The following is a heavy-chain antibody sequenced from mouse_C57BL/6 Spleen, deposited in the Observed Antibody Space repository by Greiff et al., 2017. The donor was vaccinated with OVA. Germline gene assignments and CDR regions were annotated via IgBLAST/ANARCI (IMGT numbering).Heavy chain of an antibody. V-gene: IGHV1-26*01. CDR2: INPNNGGT. CDR3: ARRYDYRLRAMDY. D-gene: IGHD2-4*01. CDR1: GYTFTDYY. J-gene: IGHJ4*01. Sequence: EVQLQQSGPELVKPGASVKISCKASGYTFTDYYMNWVKQSPGKSLEWIGDINPNNGGTSYNQKFKGKATLTAAKSSSPAYMELRSLTSEDSAVEYCARRYDYRLRAMDYWGQGTSVTVSS.